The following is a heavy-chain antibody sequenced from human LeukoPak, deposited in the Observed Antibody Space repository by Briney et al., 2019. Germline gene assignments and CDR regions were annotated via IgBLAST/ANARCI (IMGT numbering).Heavy chain of an antibody. Sequence: SETLSLTCTVSGGSISSSRYYWSWLRQPPGKGLEWIGYIFYRGSTNYNPSLKSRVTISVDTSKNQFSLRLSSVTAADTAVYYCARGDYVWGSNRLGWFDPWGQGTQVTVSS. D-gene: IGHD3-16*02. CDR1: GGSISSSRYY. J-gene: IGHJ5*02. CDR2: IFYRGST. V-gene: IGHV4-61*01. CDR3: ARGDYVWGSNRLGWFDP.